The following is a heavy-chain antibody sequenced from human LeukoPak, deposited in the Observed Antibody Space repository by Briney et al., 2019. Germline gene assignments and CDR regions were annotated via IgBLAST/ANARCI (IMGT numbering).Heavy chain of an antibody. V-gene: IGHV4-30-2*05. CDR2: IYHSGST. CDR1: GGSISSGGYS. D-gene: IGHD4-23*01. J-gene: IGHJ4*02. Sequence: SETLSLTCAVSGGSISSGGYSWSWIRQPPGKGLEWIGYIYHSGSTYYNPSLKSRVTISVDTSKNQFSLKLSSVTAADTAVYYCARAGYGGNSANYWGQGTLVTVSS. CDR3: ARAGYGGNSANY.